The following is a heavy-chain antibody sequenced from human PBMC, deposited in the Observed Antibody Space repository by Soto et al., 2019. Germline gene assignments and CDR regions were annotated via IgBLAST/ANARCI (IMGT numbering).Heavy chain of an antibody. D-gene: IGHD3-16*01. CDR3: ARGYDVVRVPVAIRVGYFDH. CDR1: GFTFSSHT. CDR2: ISATGSDI. V-gene: IGHV3-21*01. Sequence: EVDLVESGGGLAKPGGALRLSCTDSGFTFSSHTMNWVRQAPGKGLDWVSSISATGSDIYYGDSVMGRFTISRDNAKNSLYLQLNNLRVEATAVYYCARGYDVVRVPVAIRVGYFDHWGQGTVVTVSS. J-gene: IGHJ4*02.